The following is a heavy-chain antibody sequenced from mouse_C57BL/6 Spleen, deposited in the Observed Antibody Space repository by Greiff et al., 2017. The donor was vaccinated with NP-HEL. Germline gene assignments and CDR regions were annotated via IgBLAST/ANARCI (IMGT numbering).Heavy chain of an antibody. CDR3: ASPPITTVVATDYFDY. V-gene: IGHV1-7*01. D-gene: IGHD1-1*01. CDR1: GYTFTSYW. J-gene: IGHJ2*01. Sequence: VQLQQSGAELAKPGASVKLSCKASGYTFTSYWMHWVKKGPGQGLEWIGYINPSRGYNKDNQNFKDKATLPADKSSSTAYMQLSSLTYEDSAVYYCASPPITTVVATDYFDYWGQGTTLTVSS. CDR2: INPSRGYN.